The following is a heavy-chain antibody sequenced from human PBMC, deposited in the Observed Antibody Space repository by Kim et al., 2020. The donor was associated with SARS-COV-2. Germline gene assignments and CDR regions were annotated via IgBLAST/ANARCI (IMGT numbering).Heavy chain of an antibody. J-gene: IGHJ5*02. CDR2: INHSGST. V-gene: IGHV4-34*01. CDR3: ARDTSPVAGNGVDP. Sequence: SETLSLTCAVYGGSFSGYYWSWIRQPPGKGLEWIGEINHSGSTNYNPSLKSRVTISVDTSKNQFSLKLSSVTAADTAVYYCARDTSPVAGNGVDPWGQGTLVTVSS. D-gene: IGHD6-19*01. CDR1: GGSFSGYY.